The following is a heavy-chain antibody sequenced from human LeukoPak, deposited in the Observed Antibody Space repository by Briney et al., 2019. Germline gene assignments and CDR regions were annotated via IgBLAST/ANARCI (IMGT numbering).Heavy chain of an antibody. CDR1: GFTFSSYS. V-gene: IGHV3-48*01. CDR3: AREHGDQDLYYYYYYMDV. D-gene: IGHD4-17*01. CDR2: ISSSSSTI. J-gene: IGHJ6*03. Sequence: GGPLRLSCAASGFTFSSYSMNWVRQAPGKGLEWVSYISSSSSTIYYADSVKGRFTISRDNSKNTLYLQMGSLRAEDMAVYYCAREHGDQDLYYYYYYMDVWGKGTTVTISS.